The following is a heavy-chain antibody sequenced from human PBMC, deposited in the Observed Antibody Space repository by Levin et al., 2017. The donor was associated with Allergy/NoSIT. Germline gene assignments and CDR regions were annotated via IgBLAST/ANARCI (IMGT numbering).Heavy chain of an antibody. V-gene: IGHV3-13*04. CDR3: ARGRPIDY. J-gene: IGHJ4*02. Sequence: PGGSLRLSCAASGFTFSSHDMHWVRQATGKGLEWVSAIGTTGDTFYPGSVRGRFTISRENARNSLYLQMNSLRAGDTAVYYCARGRPIDYWGQGTLVTVSS. D-gene: IGHD6-6*01. CDR2: IGTTGDT. CDR1: GFTFSSHD.